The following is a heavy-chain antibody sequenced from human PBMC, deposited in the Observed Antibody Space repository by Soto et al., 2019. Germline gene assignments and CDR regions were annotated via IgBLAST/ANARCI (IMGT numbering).Heavy chain of an antibody. V-gene: IGHV3-74*01. CDR2: INDYGTTI. CDR1: VFNLGSYW. D-gene: IGHD1-1*01. J-gene: IGHJ4*02. CDR3: ARGGLEPFDY. Sequence: GGSLRLSCAASVFNLGSYWMHWVRQAPGKGMVWVSRINDYGTTINYAESVEGRFTISRDDAKSEVYLQMNNLRAEDTAVYYCARGGLEPFDYWGQGALVNVSS.